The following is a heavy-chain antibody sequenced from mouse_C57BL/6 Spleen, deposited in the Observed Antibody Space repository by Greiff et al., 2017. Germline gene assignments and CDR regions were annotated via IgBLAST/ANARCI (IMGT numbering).Heavy chain of an antibody. CDR2: LYPGDGDT. V-gene: IGHV1-80*01. Sequence: VKVVESGAELVKPGASVKISCKASGYAFSSYWMNWVKQRPGKGLEWIGQLYPGDGDTNYNGKFKGKATLTADKASSTAYMQLSSLTSEDSAVYCCAGGDSYGSSFYWYFDVWGTGTTVTVYS. CDR3: AGGDSYGSSFYWYFDV. D-gene: IGHD1-1*01. CDR1: GYAFSSYW. J-gene: IGHJ1*03.